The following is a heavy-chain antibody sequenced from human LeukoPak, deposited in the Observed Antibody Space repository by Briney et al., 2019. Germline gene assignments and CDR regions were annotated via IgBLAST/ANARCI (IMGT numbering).Heavy chain of an antibody. Sequence: SGGSPRLSCAASGFTFSNTWMSWVRQAPGKGLEWVGRIKSKTDGGTTDYAAPVKGRFSISRDDSKNTLYLQMNSLKTEDTAVYYCSTDSTIVYWGQGTLVTVSS. V-gene: IGHV3-15*01. J-gene: IGHJ4*02. CDR3: STDSTIVY. D-gene: IGHD3-9*01. CDR2: IKSKTDGGTT. CDR1: GFTFSNTW.